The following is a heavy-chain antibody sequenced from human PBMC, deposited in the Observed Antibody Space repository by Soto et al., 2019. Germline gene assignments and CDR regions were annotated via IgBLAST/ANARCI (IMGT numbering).Heavy chain of an antibody. V-gene: IGHV4-4*02. CDR1: GGSISSSNW. CDR2: IYHSGST. Sequence: SETLSLTCAVSGGSISSSNWWSWVRQPPGKGLEWIGEIYHSGSTNYNPSLKSRVTISVDTSKNQFSLKLSSVTAADTAVYYCARGRRILWFGELTWFDPWGQGTLVTVSS. J-gene: IGHJ5*02. D-gene: IGHD3-10*01. CDR3: ARGRRILWFGELTWFDP.